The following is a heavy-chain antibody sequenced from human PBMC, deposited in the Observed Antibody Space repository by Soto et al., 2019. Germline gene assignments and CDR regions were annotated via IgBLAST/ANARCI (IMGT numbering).Heavy chain of an antibody. CDR2: ISGSGGST. CDR3: AKDSGAVAGGGADY. D-gene: IGHD6-19*01. Sequence: GGSLRLSCTASGFTFSNFNINWVRQAPGKGLEWVSAISGSGGSTYYADSVKGRFTISRDNSKNTLYLQMNSLRAEDTAVYYCAKDSGAVAGGGADYWGQGTLVTVSS. CDR1: GFTFSNFN. V-gene: IGHV3-23*01. J-gene: IGHJ4*02.